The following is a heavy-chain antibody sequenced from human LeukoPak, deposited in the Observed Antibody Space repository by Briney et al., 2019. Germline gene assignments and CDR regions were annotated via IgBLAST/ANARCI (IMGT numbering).Heavy chain of an antibody. V-gene: IGHV5-51*01. Sequence: GESLQISCQGSGYSFANYWIGWVRQMPGKGLEWTGLIYPGDSATRYSPSFQGQVTISADKFISTAYLQWSSLKASDTAIYYCARSSVNWFDPWGQGTLVTVSS. CDR2: IYPGDSAT. CDR3: ARSSVNWFDP. D-gene: IGHD3-3*01. J-gene: IGHJ5*02. CDR1: GYSFANYW.